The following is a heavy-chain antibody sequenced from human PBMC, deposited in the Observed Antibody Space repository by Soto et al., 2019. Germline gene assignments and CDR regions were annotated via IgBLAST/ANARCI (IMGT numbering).Heavy chain of an antibody. D-gene: IGHD1-20*01. CDR3: AKDIRSRNNWFDP. Sequence: QVQLVESGGGVVQPGRSLTVSCAASGFTFKNYGMHWVRQAPGKGLEWVAVISHDGRHKYYANSVKGRFIISRDDSKNTLYLQMNTVRTEVTAVYFCAKDIRSRNNWFDPWGQGTLVTVSS. CDR1: GFTFKNYG. CDR2: ISHDGRHK. V-gene: IGHV3-30*18. J-gene: IGHJ5*02.